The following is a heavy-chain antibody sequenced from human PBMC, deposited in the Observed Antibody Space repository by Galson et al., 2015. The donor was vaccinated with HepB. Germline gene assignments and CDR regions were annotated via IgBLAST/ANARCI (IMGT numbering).Heavy chain of an antibody. V-gene: IGHV3-21*01. Sequence: SLRLSCAASGFTFSSYSMNWVRQAPGKGLEWVSSISSSSSYIYYADSVKGRFTISRDNAKNSLYLQMNSLRAEDTAVYYCARDRGIAAAGRGNWFDPWGQGTLVTVSS. D-gene: IGHD6-13*01. J-gene: IGHJ5*02. CDR3: ARDRGIAAAGRGNWFDP. CDR1: GFTFSSYS. CDR2: ISSSSSYI.